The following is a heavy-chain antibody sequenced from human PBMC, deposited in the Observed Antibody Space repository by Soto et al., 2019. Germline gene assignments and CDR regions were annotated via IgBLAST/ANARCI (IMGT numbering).Heavy chain of an antibody. Sequence: EVQPLDSGGGLVQPGGSLRLSCAASGFTFSSYAMSWVRQAPGKGLEWVSAISGSGGSTYYADSVKGRLTISRDNSKNPLYLQMNSLRAGDTAVYYCAKGLVYGSGSYYPHYFDYWGQGTLVTVSS. CDR2: ISGSGGST. V-gene: IGHV3-23*01. J-gene: IGHJ4*02. CDR1: GFTFSSYA. CDR3: AKGLVYGSGSYYPHYFDY. D-gene: IGHD3-10*01.